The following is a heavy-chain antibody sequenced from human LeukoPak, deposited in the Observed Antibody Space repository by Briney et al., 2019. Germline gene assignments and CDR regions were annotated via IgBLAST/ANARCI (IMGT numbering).Heavy chain of an antibody. CDR1: GYTFTSYY. CDR2: INPSGGST. Sequence: ASVKVSCKASGYTFTSYYIYWVRQAPGQGLEWMGVINPSGGSTNYAQKFQGRVTMTRDTSTSTVYMELSSLRSEDTPVYYCARRIAVAGTLWFDPWGQGTLVTVSS. V-gene: IGHV1-46*01. CDR3: ARRIAVAGTLWFDP. J-gene: IGHJ5*02. D-gene: IGHD6-19*01.